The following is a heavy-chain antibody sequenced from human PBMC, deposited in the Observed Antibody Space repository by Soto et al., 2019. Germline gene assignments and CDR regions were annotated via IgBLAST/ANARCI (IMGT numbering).Heavy chain of an antibody. CDR1: GFTFSSYA. J-gene: IGHJ4*02. CDR3: ANRAVGMYFGY. CDR2: ISGSGGST. V-gene: IGHV3-23*01. Sequence: EVQLLESGGGLVQPGGSLRLSCAVSGFTFSSYAMNWVRQAPGKGLEWVSVISGSGGSTYYADSVKGRFTISRDNSKNTLYLQMSSLRAVDTAVYYGANRAVGMYFGYWGQGTLVTVSS. D-gene: IGHD6-13*01.